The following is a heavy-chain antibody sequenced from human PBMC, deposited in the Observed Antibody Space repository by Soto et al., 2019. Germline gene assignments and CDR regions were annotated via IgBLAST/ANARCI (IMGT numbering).Heavy chain of an antibody. Sequence: QVRLQEWGPGLVKPSQTLSLKCSVSGGSITTGGRYWSWIRQLPGTGLEWIGDIYYSGNTYYNASLKSRVTISVEAAKNQFSLKLSSVTAADTAVYYCAQALVFTGGDGFEIWGQGRLVTVSS. CDR3: AQALVFTGGDGFEI. CDR1: GGSITTGGRY. D-gene: IGHD1-1*01. V-gene: IGHV4-31*02. CDR2: IYYSGNT. J-gene: IGHJ3*02.